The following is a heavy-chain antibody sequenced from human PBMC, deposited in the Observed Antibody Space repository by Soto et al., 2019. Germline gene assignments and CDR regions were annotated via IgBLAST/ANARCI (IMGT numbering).Heavy chain of an antibody. J-gene: IGHJ4*02. V-gene: IGHV1-8*01. CDR3: ARGGVLRFLEWLLNY. Sequence: ASVKVSCKASGYTFTSYDINWVRQATGQGLEWMGWMSPNSGNTGYAQKFQGRVTMTRNTSISTAYMELSSLRSEDTAVYYCARGGVLRFLEWLLNYWGQGTLVTVSS. CDR1: GYTFTSYD. D-gene: IGHD3-3*01. CDR2: MSPNSGNT.